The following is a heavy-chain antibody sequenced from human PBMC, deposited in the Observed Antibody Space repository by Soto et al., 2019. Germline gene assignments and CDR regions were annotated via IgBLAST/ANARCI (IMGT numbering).Heavy chain of an antibody. CDR3: ATHPSSLK. CDR1: GFTVFNNY. Sequence: EVQLVETGGGLVQPGGSLRLSCAASGFTVFNNYMSWVRQAPEEGLEWVSVIFSGGSTSYADSVKGRFTVSRDSSKNTLYLQMNSLRAEDTAVYYCATHPSSLKWGQGTLVTVSP. J-gene: IGHJ4*02. V-gene: IGHV3-53*02. CDR2: IFSGGST.